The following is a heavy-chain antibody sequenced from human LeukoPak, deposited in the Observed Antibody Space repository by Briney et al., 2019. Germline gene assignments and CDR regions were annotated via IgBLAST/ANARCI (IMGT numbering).Heavy chain of an antibody. CDR2: MNPNSGDT. V-gene: IGHV1-8*01. CDR3: AREGYYYDSSGYQYVDY. Sequence: ASVKVSCKASGYTFTSYDINWVRQATGQGLEWMGWMNPNSGDTGYAQKFQGRVTMTRNTSISTAYMELSSLRSEDTAVYYCAREGYYYDSSGYQYVDYWGQGTLVTVSS. CDR1: GYTFTSYD. D-gene: IGHD3-22*01. J-gene: IGHJ4*02.